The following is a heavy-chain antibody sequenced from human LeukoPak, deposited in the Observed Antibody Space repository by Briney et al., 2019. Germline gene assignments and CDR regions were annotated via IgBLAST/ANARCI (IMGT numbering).Heavy chain of an antibody. CDR1: GFTFSSYA. V-gene: IGHV3-30*18. CDR2: LSYDGSKK. J-gene: IGHJ4*02. Sequence: PGRSLRLSCGASGFTFSSYAMHWVRQAPGKGREWVAVLSYDGSKKYYGGSVKGRFTISRDKSKNTLYLQMNSLRAEDTAVYYCAKGDNYYDSSGYYLSKALFDYWGQGTLVTVSS. CDR3: AKGDNYYDSSGYYLSKALFDY. D-gene: IGHD3-22*01.